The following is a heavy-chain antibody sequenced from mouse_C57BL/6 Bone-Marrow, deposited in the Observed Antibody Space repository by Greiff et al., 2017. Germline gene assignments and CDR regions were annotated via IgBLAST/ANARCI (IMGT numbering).Heavy chain of an antibody. CDR3: ARYYDYGDYTIDY. Sequence: VQLQQPGAELVKPGASVKLSCKASGYTFTNYWMHWVKQRPGQGLEWIGMMHPNGGSPDYNEKFKSEATLSVDKSSRTAYMELSSLTSEGSAVYYCARYYDYGDYTIDYWGQGTSVTVSS. V-gene: IGHV1-64*01. CDR2: MHPNGGSP. J-gene: IGHJ4*01. CDR1: GYTFTNYW. D-gene: IGHD2-4*01.